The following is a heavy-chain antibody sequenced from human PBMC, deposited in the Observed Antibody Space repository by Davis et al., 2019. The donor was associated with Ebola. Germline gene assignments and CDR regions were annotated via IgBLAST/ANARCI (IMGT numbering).Heavy chain of an antibody. CDR1: GFTFSNAW. V-gene: IGHV3-15*01. J-gene: IGHJ6*03. CDR2: IKSKTDGGTT. Sequence: GESLKISCAASGFTFSNAWMSWVRQAPGKGLEWVGRIKSKTDGGTTDYAAPVKVRFTISSDNSKNTLYLQMNSLKTEDTAVYYCTTLTYYYYYYMDVWGKGTTVTVSS. CDR3: TTLTYYYYYYMDV.